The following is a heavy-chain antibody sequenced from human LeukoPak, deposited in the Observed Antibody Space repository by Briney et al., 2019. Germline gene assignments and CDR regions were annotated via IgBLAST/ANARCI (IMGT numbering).Heavy chain of an antibody. J-gene: IGHJ4*02. Sequence: GASVKVSCKASGYTFTSYGISWVRQAPGQGLEWVGRISAYNGNTNYAQKLQGRVTMTTDTSTSTAYMELRSLRSDDTAVYYCATTRGTEGATRYFDYWGQGTLVTVSS. D-gene: IGHD1-1*01. CDR1: GYTFTSYG. V-gene: IGHV1-18*01. CDR2: ISAYNGNT. CDR3: ATTRGTEGATRYFDY.